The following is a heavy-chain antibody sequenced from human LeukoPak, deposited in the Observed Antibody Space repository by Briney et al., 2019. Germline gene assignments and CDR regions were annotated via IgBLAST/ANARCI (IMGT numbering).Heavy chain of an antibody. Sequence: GGSLRLSCAASGFTFSRFWMSWVRQAPGKRLEWVANIKQDGSEKYYVDSVKGRFTTSRDNVKNSVYLQMNSLRAEDTAVYYCAKGSPLDLGAGESYYYGMGVWGQGTTVTVSS. CDR1: GFTFSRFW. CDR2: IKQDGSEK. V-gene: IGHV3-7*03. J-gene: IGHJ6*02. CDR3: AKGSPLDLGAGESYYYGMGV. D-gene: IGHD3-10*01.